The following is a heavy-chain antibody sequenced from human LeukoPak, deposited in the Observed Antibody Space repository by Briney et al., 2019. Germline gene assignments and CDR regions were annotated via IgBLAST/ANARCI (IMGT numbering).Heavy chain of an antibody. CDR1: GFTFRSYW. CDR3: ARYNYGYDY. CDR2: IHSDGSST. D-gene: IGHD3-10*01. V-gene: IGHV3-74*01. Sequence: GGSLRLSCAASGFTFRSYWMHWVCQAPGKGLVWVSHIHSDGSSTSYADSVQGRFTISRDNAKNTLYLQMNSLRAEDTAVYYCARYNYGYDYWGQGTLVTVSS. J-gene: IGHJ4*02.